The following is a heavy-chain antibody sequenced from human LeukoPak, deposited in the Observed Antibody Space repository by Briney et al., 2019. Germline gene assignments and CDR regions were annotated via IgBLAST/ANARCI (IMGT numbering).Heavy chain of an antibody. CDR2: IYSDSST. CDR3: ARVQGSGLFRWY. D-gene: IGHD2-15*01. J-gene: IGHJ4*02. CDR1: GFTVSSKY. Sequence: GGSLRLSCAASGFTVSSKYMCWVRQAPGRGMEWVSVIYSDSSTYYADSVKGRFTISRDISKNTLYLQMNSLRAEDTGLYYCARVQGSGLFRWYWGQGTLVTVSS. V-gene: IGHV3-66*01.